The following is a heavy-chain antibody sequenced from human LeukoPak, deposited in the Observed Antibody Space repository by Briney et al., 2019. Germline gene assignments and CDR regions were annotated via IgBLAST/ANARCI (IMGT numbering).Heavy chain of an antibody. J-gene: IGHJ5*02. CDR2: IYYSGST. Sequence: SETLSLTCTVSGGSISSSSYYWGWIRQPPGKELEWIGSIYYSGSTYYNPSLKSRVTISVDTSKNQFSLKLSSVTAADTAVYYCARQVRENLTLLTRGLPNWFDPWGQGTLVTVSS. CDR3: ARQVRENLTLLTRGLPNWFDP. V-gene: IGHV4-39*01. D-gene: IGHD3-10*01. CDR1: GGSISSSSYY.